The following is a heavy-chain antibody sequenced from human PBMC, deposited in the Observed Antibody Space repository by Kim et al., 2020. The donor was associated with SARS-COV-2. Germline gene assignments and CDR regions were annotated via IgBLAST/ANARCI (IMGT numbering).Heavy chain of an antibody. Sequence: GWSLRLSCAASGFTFSSYSMNWVRQAPGKGLEWVSSISSSSSYIYYADSVKGRFAISRDNAKNSLYLQMNSLRAEDTAVYYCARRVAAGHDAFDIWGQGTMVTVSS. CDR1: GFTFSSYS. V-gene: IGHV3-21*01. CDR3: ARRVAAGHDAFDI. J-gene: IGHJ3*02. CDR2: ISSSSSYI. D-gene: IGHD6-25*01.